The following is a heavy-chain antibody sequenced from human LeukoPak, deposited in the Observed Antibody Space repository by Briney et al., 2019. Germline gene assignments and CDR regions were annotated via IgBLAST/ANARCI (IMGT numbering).Heavy chain of an antibody. D-gene: IGHD3-3*01. CDR3: ARRHLVLRFLEWLFRSWFDP. CDR2: IYYSGST. CDR1: GGSISSGGYY. J-gene: IGHJ5*02. Sequence: PSETLSLTCTVSGGSISSGGYYWSWIRQHPGKGLEWIGYIYYSGSTYYNPSLKSRVTISVDTSKSQFSLKLSSVTAADTAVYYCARRHLVLRFLEWLFRSWFDPWGQGTLVTVSS. V-gene: IGHV4-31*03.